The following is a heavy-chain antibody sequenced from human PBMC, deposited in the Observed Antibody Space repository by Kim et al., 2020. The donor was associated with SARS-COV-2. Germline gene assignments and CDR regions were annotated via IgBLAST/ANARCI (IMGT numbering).Heavy chain of an antibody. CDR3: AREVYCGGGHYSYYLDS. Sequence: SETLSLTCTVSGGSISSSGYYWDWIRQPPGKGLEWLESIDSTGTTYYNPSLESRFTMSVDTSKKQFSLKLTSVTAADTAIYYCAREVYCGGGHYSYYLDSWGQGILVTVSS. J-gene: IGHJ4*02. CDR2: IDSTGTT. V-gene: IGHV4-39*02. CDR1: GGSISSSGYY. D-gene: IGHD2-21*01.